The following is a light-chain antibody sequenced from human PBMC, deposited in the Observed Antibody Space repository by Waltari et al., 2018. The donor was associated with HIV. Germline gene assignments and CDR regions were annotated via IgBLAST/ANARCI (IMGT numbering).Light chain of an antibody. V-gene: IGLV2-11*01. J-gene: IGLJ2*01. CDR2: DVS. CDR1: TSDVGSYNY. CDR3: CSYAGTYTFVV. Sequence: SALTQPRSLPAPPGQSVTIPCTGTTSDVGSYNYVSWYQHHPGKAPNLILYDVSERPSGVPDRFSGSKSGNTASLTISGLQAEDEADYYCCSYAGTYTFVVFGGGTKLTVL.